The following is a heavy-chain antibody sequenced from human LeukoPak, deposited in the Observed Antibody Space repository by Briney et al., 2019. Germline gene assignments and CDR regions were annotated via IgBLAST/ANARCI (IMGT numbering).Heavy chain of an antibody. CDR2: ISGYGGST. D-gene: IGHD2-15*01. J-gene: IGHJ6*02. CDR3: AKDMGPAFSPYCMDV. Sequence: GGSLTLSCAASAFTFDDYSMHCVRQAPGKGLEWVSLISGYGGSTYYADSVKGRFTTSRDNSKNSLYLQMNSLRNEDTALYYCAKDMGPAFSPYCMDVWGQGTTVTVSS. V-gene: IGHV3-43*02. CDR1: AFTFDDYS.